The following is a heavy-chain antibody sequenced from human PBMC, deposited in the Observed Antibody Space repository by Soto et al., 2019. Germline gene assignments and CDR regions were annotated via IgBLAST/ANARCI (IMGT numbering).Heavy chain of an antibody. Sequence: GGSLRLSCTASGFTFGDYAMSWFRQAPGKGLEWVGFIRSKAYGGTTEYAASVKGRFTISRDDSKSIAYLQMNSLKTEDTAVYYCTRAYDSSGYYYNFDYWGQGTLVTVSS. CDR3: TRAYDSSGYYYNFDY. D-gene: IGHD3-22*01. CDR1: GFTFGDYA. CDR2: IRSKAYGGTT. V-gene: IGHV3-49*03. J-gene: IGHJ4*02.